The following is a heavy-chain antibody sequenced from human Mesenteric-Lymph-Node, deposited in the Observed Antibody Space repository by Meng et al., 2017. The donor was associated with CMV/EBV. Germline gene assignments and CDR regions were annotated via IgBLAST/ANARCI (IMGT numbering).Heavy chain of an antibody. CDR1: SIHSGDYY. CDR2: IYYSGST. CDR3: ARVMRWAYYDFWSSFDP. J-gene: IGHJ5*02. Sequence: SIHSGDYYWSWSRQPPGKGLEWIGYIYYSGSTYYNPSLKSRVTISVDTSKNQFSLKLSSVTAADTAVYYCARVMRWAYYDFWSSFDPWGQGTLVTVSS. D-gene: IGHD3-3*01. V-gene: IGHV4-30-4*08.